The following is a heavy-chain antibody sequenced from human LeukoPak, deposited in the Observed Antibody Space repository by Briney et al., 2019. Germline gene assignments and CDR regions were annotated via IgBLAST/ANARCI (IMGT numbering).Heavy chain of an antibody. V-gene: IGHV4-59*01. CDR1: GGSISSYY. CDR2: IYYSGST. J-gene: IGHJ4*02. Sequence: KPSETLSLTCTVSGGSISSYYWSWIRQPPGRGLEWIGYIYYSGSTNYNPSLKSRVTISVDTSKNQFSLKLSSVTAADMAVYYCARDKQLWLHWGQGTLVTVSS. CDR3: ARDKQLWLH. D-gene: IGHD5-18*01.